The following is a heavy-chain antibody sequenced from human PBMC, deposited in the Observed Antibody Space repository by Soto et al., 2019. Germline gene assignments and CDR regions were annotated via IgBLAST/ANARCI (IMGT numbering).Heavy chain of an antibody. CDR2: FDPEDGET. V-gene: IGHV1-24*01. D-gene: IGHD3-10*01. Sequence: ASVKVSCKVSGYTLTEFSMHWVRQAPGKGLEWMGGFDPEDGETIYAQKFQGRVTMTEDTSTDTAYMELSSLRSEDTAVYYCATKTLYGSGSYPLGNFDYWGQGTLVTVSS. CDR1: GYTLTEFS. J-gene: IGHJ4*02. CDR3: ATKTLYGSGSYPLGNFDY.